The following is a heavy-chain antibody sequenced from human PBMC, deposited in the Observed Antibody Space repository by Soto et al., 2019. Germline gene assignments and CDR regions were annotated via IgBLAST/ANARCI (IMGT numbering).Heavy chain of an antibody. CDR2: ISPIFGTA. J-gene: IGHJ3*02. V-gene: IGHV1-69*05. CDR1: GGTFSSYA. Sequence: SVKVSCKASGGTFSSYAISWVRQAPGQGLEWMGGISPIFGTANYAQKFQGRVTMTTDTSTSTAYMELRCLRSDDTAVYYCARDLFPPWNDCSSTSCHPFDAFDIWGQGTMVTVSS. D-gene: IGHD2-2*01. CDR3: ARDLFPPWNDCSSTSCHPFDAFDI.